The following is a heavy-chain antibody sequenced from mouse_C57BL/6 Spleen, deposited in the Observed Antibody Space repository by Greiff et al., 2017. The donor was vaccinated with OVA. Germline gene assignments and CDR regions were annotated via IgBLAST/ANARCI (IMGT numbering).Heavy chain of an antibody. J-gene: IGHJ2*01. CDR1: GYTFTSYW. Sequence: VQLQQPGTELVKPGASVKLSCKASGYTFTSYWMHWVKQRPGQGLEWIGNINPSNGGTNYNEKFKSKATLTVDKSSSTAYMQLSSLTSEDSAVYYCARSEAYYEDYFDYWGQGTTLTVSS. D-gene: IGHD2-10*01. CDR3: ARSEAYYEDYFDY. V-gene: IGHV1-53*01. CDR2: INPSNGGT.